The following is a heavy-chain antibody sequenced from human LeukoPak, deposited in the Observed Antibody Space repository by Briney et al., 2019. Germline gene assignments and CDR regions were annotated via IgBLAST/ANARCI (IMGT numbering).Heavy chain of an antibody. V-gene: IGHV4-59*01. CDR2: IYYSGST. J-gene: IGHJ4*02. CDR1: GGSTSSYY. Sequence: SETLSLTCTVSGGSTSSYYWSWIRQPPGKGLEWIGYIYYSGSTNYNPSLKSRVTISVDTSKNQFSLKLSSVTAADTAVYYCARARRDGYNLRGFVDYWGQGTLVTVSS. D-gene: IGHD5-24*01. CDR3: ARARRDGYNLRGFVDY.